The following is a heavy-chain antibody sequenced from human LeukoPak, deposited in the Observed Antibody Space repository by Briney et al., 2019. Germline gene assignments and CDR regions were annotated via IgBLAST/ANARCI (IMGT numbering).Heavy chain of an antibody. J-gene: IGHJ4*02. V-gene: IGHV3-48*04. CDR1: GFTFSSYS. CDR2: ISSSSSTI. CDR3: ARDPDRELRIPDY. Sequence: GGSLRLSCAASGFTFSSYSMNWVRQAPGKGLEWVSYISSSSSTIYYADSVKGRFTISRDNAKNSLYLQMNSLRAEDTAVYYYARDPDRELRIPDYWGQGALVTVSS. D-gene: IGHD1-26*01.